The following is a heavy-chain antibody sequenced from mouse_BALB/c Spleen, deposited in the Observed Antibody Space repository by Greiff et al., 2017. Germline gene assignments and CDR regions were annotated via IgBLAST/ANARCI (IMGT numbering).Heavy chain of an antibody. J-gene: IGHJ4*01. Sequence: VQLQQSGAELVKPGASVKLSCKASGYTFTSYWMHWVKQRPGQGLEWIGEIDPSDSYTNYNQKFKGKATLTVDKSSSTAYMQLSRLTSEDSAVYYCARTGFYAMDYWGQGTSVTVSS. CDR2: IDPSDSYT. CDR3: ARTGFYAMDY. CDR1: GYTFTSYW. V-gene: IGHV1-69*02. D-gene: IGHD4-1*01.